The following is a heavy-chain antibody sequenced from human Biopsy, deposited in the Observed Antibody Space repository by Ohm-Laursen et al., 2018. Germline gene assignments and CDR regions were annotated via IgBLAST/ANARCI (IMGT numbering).Heavy chain of an antibody. CDR1: GGSVSDSFHF. J-gene: IGHJ6*02. V-gene: IGHV4-61*01. D-gene: IGHD2-2*01. Sequence: PSETLSLTCSVSGGSVSDSFHFWSWLRQPPGKGLEWIGNVYYSGTTNYNPSLKSRVTVSIDTSKNQFSLKLTSVTAADTAVYFCTRDVKRYCSGSSCYTGYFGMDVWGQGTTVTVSS. CDR3: TRDVKRYCSGSSCYTGYFGMDV. CDR2: VYYSGTT.